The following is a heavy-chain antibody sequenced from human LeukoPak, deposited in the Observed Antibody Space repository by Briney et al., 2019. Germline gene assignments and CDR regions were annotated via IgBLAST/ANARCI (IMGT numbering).Heavy chain of an antibody. CDR1: GGSISSYY. CDR3: ARELSTRYSYGTLSRWFDP. CDR2: IYYSGST. D-gene: IGHD5-18*01. Sequence: KPSETLSLTCTVSGGSISSYYWSWIRQPPGKGLEWIGYIYYSGSTNYNPSLKSRVTISVDTSKNQFSLKLSSVTAADTAVYYCARELSTRYSYGTLSRWFDPWGQGTLVTVSS. J-gene: IGHJ5*02. V-gene: IGHV4-59*01.